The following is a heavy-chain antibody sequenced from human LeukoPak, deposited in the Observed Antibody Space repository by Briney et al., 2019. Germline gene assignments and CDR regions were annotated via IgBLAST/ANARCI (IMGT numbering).Heavy chain of an antibody. J-gene: IGHJ3*02. CDR1: GNTFTGYY. CDR2: IDPNSGDS. CDR3: ARRNGYEAFDI. V-gene: IGHV1-2*02. D-gene: IGHD5-24*01. Sequence: ASVKVSCKASGNTFTGYYMHWVRQAPGQGLEWMGWIDPNSGDSSSAPRFQGRVTMTRDTSISTAYMELSSLRFDDSALYSCARRNGYEAFDIWGQGTMVIVSS.